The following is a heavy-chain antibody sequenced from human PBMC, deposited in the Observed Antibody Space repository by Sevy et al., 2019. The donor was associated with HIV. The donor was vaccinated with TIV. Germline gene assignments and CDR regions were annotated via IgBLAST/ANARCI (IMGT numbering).Heavy chain of an antibody. CDR3: VKNTASAGTGGFDY. D-gene: IGHD6-13*01. Sequence: GGSLRLSCTTSGFTFSDYGMHWVRQAPGKGLEWVTFIGYNGADRYYSDSVKGRFAISRDNSKITLLLQMNSLRAEDTAIYYCVKNTASAGTGGFDYWGQGALVTVSS. CDR2: IGYNGADR. CDR1: GFTFSDYG. V-gene: IGHV3-30*02. J-gene: IGHJ4*02.